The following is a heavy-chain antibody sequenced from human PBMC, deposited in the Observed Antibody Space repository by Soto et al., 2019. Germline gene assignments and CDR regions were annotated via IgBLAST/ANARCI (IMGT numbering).Heavy chain of an antibody. D-gene: IGHD1-26*01. CDR2: ISGGNGNT. CDR1: GYTFTRSG. J-gene: IGHJ4*02. CDR3: ARDDSGFSGSHYIDYFNY. Sequence: ASVKVSCKASGYTFTRSGISWVRQAPGQRLEWMGWISGGNGNTYYAEKFQGRVTFTRDTSAGTVYMQLSSLTSEDTAVYYCARDDSGFSGSHYIDYFNYWGQGALVTVS. V-gene: IGHV1-18*01.